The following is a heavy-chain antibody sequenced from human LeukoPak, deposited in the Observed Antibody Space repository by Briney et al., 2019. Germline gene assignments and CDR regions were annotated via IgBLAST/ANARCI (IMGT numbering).Heavy chain of an antibody. CDR1: GYTFTGYY. V-gene: IGHV1-2*02. CDR3: ARPTFIGMANDAFDI. CDR2: INPNSGGS. Sequence: ASVKVSCKASGYTFTGYYVHWVRQAPGQGLEWMGWINPNSGGSNFARKFQGRVTMTRATSISTAYMELSSLRSDDTAVYYCARPTFIGMANDAFDIWGQGTMITVSS. J-gene: IGHJ3*02. D-gene: IGHD6-19*01.